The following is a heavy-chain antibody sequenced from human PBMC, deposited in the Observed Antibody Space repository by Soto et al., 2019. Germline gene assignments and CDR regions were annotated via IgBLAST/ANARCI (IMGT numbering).Heavy chain of an antibody. Sequence: SETLSLTCTVSGGSISSYYWSWIRQPPGKGLEWIGYIYYSGSTNYNPSLKSRVTISVDTSKNQFSLKLSSVTAADTAVYYCARGGYSYGYGGRYYYYYGMDVWGQGTTVTVSS. CDR1: GGSISSYY. V-gene: IGHV4-59*01. D-gene: IGHD5-18*01. CDR3: ARGGYSYGYGGRYYYYYGMDV. CDR2: IYYSGST. J-gene: IGHJ6*02.